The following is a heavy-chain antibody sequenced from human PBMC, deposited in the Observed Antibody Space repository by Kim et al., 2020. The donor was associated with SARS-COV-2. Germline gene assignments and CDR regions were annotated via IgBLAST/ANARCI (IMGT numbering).Heavy chain of an antibody. Sequence: GGSLRLSCAASGFTFSSYWMHWVRQAPGKGLVWVSRIHPYGSTTRYAYSVKGHVTVSRDNAKNTLYLQKNRMRVEDTAVYYCTREGVRFAVDVWGQGATVTASS. D-gene: IGHD3-16*01. CDR3: TREGVRFAVDV. V-gene: IGHV3-74*01. CDR2: IHPYGSTT. J-gene: IGHJ6*02. CDR1: GFTFSSYW.